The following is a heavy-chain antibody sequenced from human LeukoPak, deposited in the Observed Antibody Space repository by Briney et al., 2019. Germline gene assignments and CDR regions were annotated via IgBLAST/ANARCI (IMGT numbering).Heavy chain of an antibody. CDR2: ISYDGSNK. D-gene: IGHD4-11*01. CDR3: ARDRAAYDYINY. V-gene: IGHV3-30*03. CDR1: GFTFSSYG. J-gene: IGHJ4*02. Sequence: GGSLRLSFAASGFTFSSYGMHWVRRAPGKGLEWGAVISYDGSNKYYADSVKGRFTISRDNAKNSLYLQINSLRAEDTAVYYCARDRAAYDYINYWGQGTLVTVSS.